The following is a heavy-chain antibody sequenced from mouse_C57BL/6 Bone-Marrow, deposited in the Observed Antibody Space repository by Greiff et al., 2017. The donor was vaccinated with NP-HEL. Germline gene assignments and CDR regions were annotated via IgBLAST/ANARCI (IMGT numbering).Heavy chain of an antibody. V-gene: IGHV14-1*01. J-gene: IGHJ3*01. CDR1: GFNIKDYY. D-gene: IGHD1-1*01. CDR2: IDPEDGDT. CDR3: TTRIFYYYGSRGSKLAY. Sequence: EVQLQESGAELVRPGASVKLSCTASGFNIKDYYMHWVKQRPEQGLEWIGRIDPEDGDTEYAPKFQGKATMTADTSSNTAYLQLSSLTSEDTAVYYCTTRIFYYYGSRGSKLAYWGQGTLVTVSA.